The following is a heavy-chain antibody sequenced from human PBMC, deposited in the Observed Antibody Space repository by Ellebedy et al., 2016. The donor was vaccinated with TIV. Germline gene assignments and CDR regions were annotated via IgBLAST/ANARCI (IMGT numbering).Heavy chain of an antibody. D-gene: IGHD2/OR15-2a*01. CDR1: EFILTRYI. CDR3: ASESSTWAEFDY. V-gene: IGHV3-30-3*01. J-gene: IGHJ4*02. CDR2: MSYDGNYR. Sequence: GESLKISXTASEFILTRYIMHWVRQPPGKGLEWVALMSYDGNYRHYADSVKGRFTISRDNSKNTLYLQMSSLRAEDTAIYYCASESSTWAEFDYWGQGSLVTVSS.